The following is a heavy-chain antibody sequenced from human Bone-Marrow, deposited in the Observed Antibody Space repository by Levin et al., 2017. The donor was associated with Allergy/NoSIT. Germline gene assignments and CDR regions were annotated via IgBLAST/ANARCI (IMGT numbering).Heavy chain of an antibody. J-gene: IGHJ3*02. CDR3: ARGLDGYNWRDAFDI. D-gene: IGHD5-24*01. CDR2: FYYRGNT. Sequence: SETLSLTCTVSGGSISSSYWNWIRQPPGKGLEWIGYFYYRGNTRYNPSLKSRVTISVDTSKNQFSLRLSPVTAADTAVYYCARGLDGYNWRDAFDIWGQGTMVTVSS. CDR1: GGSISSSY. V-gene: IGHV4-59*01.